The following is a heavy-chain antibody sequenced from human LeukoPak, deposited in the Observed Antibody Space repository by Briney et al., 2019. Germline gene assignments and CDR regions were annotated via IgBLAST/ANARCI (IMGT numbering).Heavy chain of an antibody. CDR2: ISGSGGST. Sequence: GGSLRLSCAASGFTFSNYAMSWVRQAPGKGLEWVSAISGSGGSTYYADSVKGRFTISRDNSKNTLYLQMNSLRAEDTAVYYCAKENYYDSSGYSFGDAFDIWGQGTMVTVSS. CDR3: AKENYYDSSGYSFGDAFDI. J-gene: IGHJ3*02. V-gene: IGHV3-23*01. D-gene: IGHD3-22*01. CDR1: GFTFSNYA.